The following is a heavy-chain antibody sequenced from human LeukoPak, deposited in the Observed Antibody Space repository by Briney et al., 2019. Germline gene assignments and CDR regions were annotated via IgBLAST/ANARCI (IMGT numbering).Heavy chain of an antibody. CDR1: GFTFSNYA. CDR2: VSGSGDAT. J-gene: IGHJ1*01. V-gene: IGHV3-23*01. Sequence: GGSLRLSCAASGFTFSNYAMSWVRQAPGKGLEWASGVSGSGDATYYADSVKGRFTISRDNSKNTLYLQMTSLRAEDTAVYYCAKDGYISSWPKYFQESGQGTLVTVFS. D-gene: IGHD6-13*01. CDR3: AKDGYISSWPKYFQE.